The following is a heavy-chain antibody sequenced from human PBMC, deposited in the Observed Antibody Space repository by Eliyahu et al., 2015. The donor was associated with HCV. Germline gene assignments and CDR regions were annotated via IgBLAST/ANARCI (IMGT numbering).Heavy chain of an antibody. V-gene: IGHV4-39*02. CDR2: IYYSGTT. Sequence: QLPVPESGPGLVKPSETLSLTCXVXSXSITXTTYXWGWVRQPPGKRLEWIGSIYYSGTTYYNPSLKSRVTISVDKSKNHFSLNLTSVTAADTALYFCARGLPAVGFDYWAQGTLVTVSS. CDR1: SXSITXTTYX. D-gene: IGHD2-2*01. CDR3: ARGLPAVGFDY. J-gene: IGHJ4*02.